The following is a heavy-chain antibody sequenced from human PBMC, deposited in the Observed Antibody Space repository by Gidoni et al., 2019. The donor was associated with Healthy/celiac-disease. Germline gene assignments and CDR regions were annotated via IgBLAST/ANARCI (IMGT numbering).Heavy chain of an antibody. CDR2: IYHSGST. Sequence: QVQLQESGPGLVKPSETLPLPCAVSGYSISSGYYWGWIRHPPGKGLVWIGGIYHSGSTYYNPSLKSRVTISVDTSKNQFSLKLSSVTAADTAVYYCARVNYDFWSGSDNWFDPWGQGTLVTVSS. J-gene: IGHJ5*02. V-gene: IGHV4-38-2*01. CDR3: ARVNYDFWSGSDNWFDP. D-gene: IGHD3-3*01. CDR1: GYSISSGYY.